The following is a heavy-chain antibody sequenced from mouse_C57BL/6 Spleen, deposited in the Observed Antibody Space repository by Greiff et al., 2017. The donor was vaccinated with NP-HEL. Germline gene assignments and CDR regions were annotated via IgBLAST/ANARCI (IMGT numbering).Heavy chain of an antibody. CDR3: ARGGYGTPFAY. Sequence: EVHLVESGGGLVKPGGSLKLSCAASGFPFSDYGMHWVRQAPEKGLEWVAYISSGSSTIYYADTVKGRFTISRDNAKNTLFLQMTSLRSEDTAMYYCARGGYGTPFAYWGQGTLVTVSA. V-gene: IGHV5-17*01. CDR2: ISSGSSTI. J-gene: IGHJ3*01. D-gene: IGHD1-1*01. CDR1: GFPFSDYG.